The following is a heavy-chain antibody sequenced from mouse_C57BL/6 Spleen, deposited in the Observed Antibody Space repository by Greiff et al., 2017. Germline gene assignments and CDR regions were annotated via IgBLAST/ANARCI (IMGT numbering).Heavy chain of an antibody. CDR2: IYPGDGDT. CDR1: GYAFSSSW. Sequence: QVQLQQSGPELVKPGDSVTISCKASGYAFSSSWMNWVKQRPGKGLEWIGRIYPGDGDTNYNGKFKGKATLTADKSSSTAYMQLSSLTSEDSAVYFCARGNDGYAFAYWGQGTLVTVSA. V-gene: IGHV1-82*01. D-gene: IGHD2-3*01. J-gene: IGHJ3*01. CDR3: ARGNDGYAFAY.